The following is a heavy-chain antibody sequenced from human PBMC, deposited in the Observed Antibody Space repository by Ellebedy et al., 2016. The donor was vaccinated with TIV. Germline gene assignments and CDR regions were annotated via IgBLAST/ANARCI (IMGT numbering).Heavy chain of an antibody. Sequence: GGSLRLXXAASGFTFSNYAMNWVRQAPGKGLEWVSVISGSGGSTYYADSVKGRFTISRDNSKNTLYLQMNSLRAEDTAVYYCAKDLVDILTGCDYWGQGTLVTVSS. J-gene: IGHJ4*02. CDR2: ISGSGGST. V-gene: IGHV3-23*01. D-gene: IGHD3-9*01. CDR1: GFTFSNYA. CDR3: AKDLVDILTGCDY.